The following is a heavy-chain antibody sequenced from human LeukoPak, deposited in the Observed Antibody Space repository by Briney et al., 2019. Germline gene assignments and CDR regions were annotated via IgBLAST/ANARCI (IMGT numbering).Heavy chain of an antibody. J-gene: IGHJ4*02. D-gene: IGHD6-19*01. Sequence: GGSLRLSCAASGFTVSSNYMSWVRQAAGKGLEWVSVLYSGGSTYYSDGVKGRFTISRGNSKSTLYLRMHSLKTEDTAVYYCSTVGVIEVAATWGGYWGQGTLVTVSS. CDR2: LYSGGST. V-gene: IGHV3-66*01. CDR1: GFTVSSNY. CDR3: STVGVIEVAATWGGY.